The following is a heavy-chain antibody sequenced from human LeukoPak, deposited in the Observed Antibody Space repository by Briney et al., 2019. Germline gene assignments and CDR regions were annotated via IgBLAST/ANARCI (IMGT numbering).Heavy chain of an antibody. D-gene: IGHD5/OR15-5a*01. V-gene: IGHV4-59*01. CDR2: IYYSGST. CDR3: ATSFYDEARAPPYY. Sequence: SETLSLTCAVSGGSISNYHWNWIRQPPGKGLEWIGYIYYSGSTNYSPSLKTRVSISIDTSKNHFSLKLSSVTAADTAVYYCATSFYDEARAPPYYWGKGTTVTVSS. CDR1: GGSISNYH. J-gene: IGHJ6*04.